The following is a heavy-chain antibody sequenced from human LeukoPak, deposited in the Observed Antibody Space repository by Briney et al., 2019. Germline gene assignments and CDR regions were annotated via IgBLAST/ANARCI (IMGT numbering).Heavy chain of an antibody. V-gene: IGHV4-34*01. CDR3: ARISAGTGY. CDR1: GGSFSGYY. J-gene: IGHJ4*02. CDR2: INHSGST. Sequence: SETLSLTCAVYGGSFSGYYWSWIRQPPGKGLEWIGEINHSGSTNYNPSLKSRVTISVDTPKNQFSLKLSSVTAADTAVYYCARISAGTGYWGQGTLVTVSS. D-gene: IGHD6-13*01.